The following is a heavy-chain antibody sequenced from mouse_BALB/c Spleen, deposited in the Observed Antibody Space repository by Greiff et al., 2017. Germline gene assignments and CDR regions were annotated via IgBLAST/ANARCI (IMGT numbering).Heavy chain of an antibody. Sequence: EVKVVESGGGLVKPGGSLKLSCAASGFTFSDYYMYWVRQTPEKRLEWVATISDGGSYTYYPDSVKGRFTISRDNAKNNLYLQMSSLKSEDTAMYYCARDGRYYGSPWYFDVWGAGTTVTVSS. CDR1: GFTFSDYY. CDR2: ISDGGSYT. D-gene: IGHD1-1*01. J-gene: IGHJ1*01. V-gene: IGHV5-4*02. CDR3: ARDGRYYGSPWYFDV.